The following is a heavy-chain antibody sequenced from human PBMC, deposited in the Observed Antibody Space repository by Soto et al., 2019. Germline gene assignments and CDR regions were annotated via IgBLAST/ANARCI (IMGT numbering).Heavy chain of an antibody. D-gene: IGHD3-22*01. Sequence: EVQLVESGGGLVQPGGSLRLSCAASGFTFSSYSMNWVRQAPGKGLEWVSYISSSSSTIYYADSVKGRFTISRDNAKNSLNLQMNSLRDEDTALYYCARDGDCYDSSGYYLYYYYGMDVWGRGTTVTVSS. CDR3: ARDGDCYDSSGYYLYYYYGMDV. CDR2: ISSSSSTI. CDR1: GFTFSSYS. V-gene: IGHV3-48*02. J-gene: IGHJ6*02.